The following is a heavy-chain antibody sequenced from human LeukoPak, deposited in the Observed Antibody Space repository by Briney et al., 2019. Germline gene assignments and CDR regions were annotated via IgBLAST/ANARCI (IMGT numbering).Heavy chain of an antibody. CDR1: GFTFSGYY. D-gene: IGHD4/OR15-4a*01. CDR3: ARGTMVGVNGEELDY. V-gene: IGHV1-2*02. Sequence: ASVKVSCKASGFTFSGYYIHWVRQAPGQGLEWMGWINANSGGTKYAQKFQGRVTMTRDTSISTAHMELSSLRSDDTAVYYCARGTMVGVNGEELDYWGQGTLVTVSS. CDR2: INANSGGT. J-gene: IGHJ4*02.